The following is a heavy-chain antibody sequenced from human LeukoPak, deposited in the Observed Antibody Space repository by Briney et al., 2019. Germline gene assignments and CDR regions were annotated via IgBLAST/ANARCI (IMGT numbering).Heavy chain of an antibody. J-gene: IGHJ4*02. V-gene: IGHV1-46*01. CDR3: ARDWGIQQWPPSYFDY. CDR2: IDPSGGST. D-gene: IGHD5-18*01. Sequence: ASVKVSCKASGYTFPNYYMHWVRQAPGQGLEWMGIIDPSGGSTTYAQKFQGRVTMTRDTSTSTVYMELTSLRSEDTAMYYCARDWGIQQWPPSYFDYWGQGTLVTVSS. CDR1: GYTFPNYY.